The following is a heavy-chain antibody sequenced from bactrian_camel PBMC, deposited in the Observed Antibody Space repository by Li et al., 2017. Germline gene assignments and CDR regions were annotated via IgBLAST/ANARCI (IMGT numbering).Heavy chain of an antibody. V-gene: IGHV3S67*01. D-gene: IGHD1*01. Sequence: VQLVESGGGSVQEGGSLTLSCQASGDTRSYGLGWFRLAPGTKREAVAAIDDDGATYINPSLKDRFTVVRDNVKNTLDLTMNNLTAADSAAYTCAAGRLPYKIRIVADILSSAYTGKGTQVTVSS. CDR2: IDDDGAT. J-gene: IGHJ4*01. CDR1: GDTRSYG.